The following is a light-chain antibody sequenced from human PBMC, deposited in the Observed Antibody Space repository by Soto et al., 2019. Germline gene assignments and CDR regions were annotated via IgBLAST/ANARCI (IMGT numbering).Light chain of an antibody. Sequence: EIVMTQSPATLSVSPGESATLSCRASQSISSSKLAWYQQNPGQAPRLLIYGASTRATGIPPRFSGSGSGTDLTLTITRMEPEDAAVYYCQQRSNWPPITFGQGTRLEI. V-gene: IGKV3D-20*02. CDR1: QSISSSK. CDR2: GAS. J-gene: IGKJ5*01. CDR3: QQRSNWPPIT.